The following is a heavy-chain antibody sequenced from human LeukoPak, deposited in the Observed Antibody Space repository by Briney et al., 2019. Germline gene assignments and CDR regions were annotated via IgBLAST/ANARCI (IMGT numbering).Heavy chain of an antibody. J-gene: IGHJ3*02. Sequence: SETLSLTCTVSGGSISSYYWSWIRQPPGKGLEWIGYIYYSGSTNYNPSLKSRVTISVDTSKNQFSLKLSSVTAADTAVYYCAGQPSPDAFDIWGQGTMVTVSS. V-gene: IGHV4-59*01. CDR2: IYYSGST. CDR1: GGSISSYY. CDR3: AGQPSPDAFDI.